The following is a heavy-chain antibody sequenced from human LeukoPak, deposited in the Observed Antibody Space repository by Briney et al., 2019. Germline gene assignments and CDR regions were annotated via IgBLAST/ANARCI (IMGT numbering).Heavy chain of an antibody. J-gene: IGHJ5*02. CDR1: GFTFSSYA. Sequence: AGGSLRLSCAASGFTFSSYAMSWVRQAPGKGLEWVSAISGSGGSTYYADSVKGRFTISRDNSKNTLYLQMNSLRAEDTAVYYCAKDQRITIFGVVIMGGDNWFDPWGQGTLVTVPS. V-gene: IGHV3-23*01. CDR3: AKDQRITIFGVVIMGGDNWFDP. CDR2: ISGSGGST. D-gene: IGHD3-3*01.